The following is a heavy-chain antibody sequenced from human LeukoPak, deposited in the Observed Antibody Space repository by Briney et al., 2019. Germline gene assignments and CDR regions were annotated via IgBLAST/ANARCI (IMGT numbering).Heavy chain of an antibody. Sequence: GGSLRLSCAASGFTFSSYSTNWVRQAPGKGLEWVSSISSSSNYIYYADSVKGRFTISRDNAKNSLNLQMNSLRAEDTAVYYCARDLQVKGKAAAGNFDYWGQGTLVTVSS. V-gene: IGHV3-21*04. J-gene: IGHJ4*02. CDR1: GFTFSSYS. CDR3: ARDLQVKGKAAAGNFDY. D-gene: IGHD6-13*01. CDR2: ISSSSNYI.